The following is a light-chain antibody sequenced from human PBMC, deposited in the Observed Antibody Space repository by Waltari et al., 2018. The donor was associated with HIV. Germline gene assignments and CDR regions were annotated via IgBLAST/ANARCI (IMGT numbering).Light chain of an antibody. Sequence: QSVLTQPPSVSGAPGQNVTVSCTGSSSNIGTNYDVHWYQFLPGEVPKLLIYGNTIRRAGVPGRFSGSSSGTSASLAITGLQPADEADYYCQSYDNTVNGWVFGGGTRVTV. V-gene: IGLV1-40*01. CDR2: GNT. CDR3: QSYDNTVNGWV. CDR1: SSNIGTNYD. J-gene: IGLJ3*02.